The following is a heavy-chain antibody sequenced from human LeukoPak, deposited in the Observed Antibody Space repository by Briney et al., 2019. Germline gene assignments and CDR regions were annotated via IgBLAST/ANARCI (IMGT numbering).Heavy chain of an antibody. D-gene: IGHD3-22*01. Sequence: ASVKVSCKASGGTFSSYAISWVRQAPGQGLEWMGGIIPIFGTANYAQKFQGRVTITADESTSTAYMELSSLRSEDTAVYYCARASILSYDSSGYYPLHYYYYGMDVWGQGTTVTVSS. CDR2: IIPIFGTA. J-gene: IGHJ6*02. CDR3: ARASILSYDSSGYYPLHYYYYGMDV. CDR1: GGTFSSYA. V-gene: IGHV1-69*13.